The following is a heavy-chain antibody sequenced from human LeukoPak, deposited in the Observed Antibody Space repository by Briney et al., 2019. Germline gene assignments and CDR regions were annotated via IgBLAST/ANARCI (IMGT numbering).Heavy chain of an antibody. D-gene: IGHD1-26*01. CDR2: IPFDSSNK. Sequence: GGSLRLSCAASGFSFNTYGMHWVRQAPDTGLEWVAVIPFDSSNKYYADSVKGRFTISRDNSKNTLYLQMNSLRAEDTAVYYCARDKWELPNYYYYYGMDVWGQGTTVTVSS. J-gene: IGHJ6*02. V-gene: IGHV3-30*03. CDR3: ARDKWELPNYYYYYGMDV. CDR1: GFSFNTYG.